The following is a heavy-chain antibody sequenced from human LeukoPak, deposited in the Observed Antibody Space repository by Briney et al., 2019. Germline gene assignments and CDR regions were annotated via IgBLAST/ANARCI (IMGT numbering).Heavy chain of an antibody. Sequence: PGGSLRLSCAASGFTFSSYGMHWVRQAPGKGLEWVTFIRYDGSYKYYADSVKGRFTISRDNAKNSLYLQMNSLRAEDTALYYCAKDKGSSRRNANFHHWGQGTLVTVSS. CDR3: AKDKGSSRRNANFHH. CDR2: IRYDGSYK. CDR1: GFTFSSYG. V-gene: IGHV3-30*02. J-gene: IGHJ1*01. D-gene: IGHD6-13*01.